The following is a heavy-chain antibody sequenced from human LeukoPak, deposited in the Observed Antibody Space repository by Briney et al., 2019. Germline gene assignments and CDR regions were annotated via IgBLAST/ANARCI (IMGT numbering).Heavy chain of an antibody. CDR2: ISYDGSNK. V-gene: IGHV3-30*04. J-gene: IGHJ4*02. Sequence: GGSLRLSCAASGFTFSSYAMHWVRQAPGKGLEWVAVISYDGSNKYYADSVKGRFTLSRDKSKNTLSQQMNSLRAEHTAVYYCARGHSGYQNTGGQGTLVTVSS. CDR1: GFTFSSYA. CDR3: ARGHSGYQNT. D-gene: IGHD5-12*01.